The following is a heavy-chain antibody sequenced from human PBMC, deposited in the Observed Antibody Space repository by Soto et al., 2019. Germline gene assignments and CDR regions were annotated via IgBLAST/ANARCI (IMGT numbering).Heavy chain of an antibody. CDR2: INPNSGDT. Sequence: ASVKVSCKASGSRFTAHFMHWVRQAPGQGLEWTGWINPNSGDTNYSPKFQGRVTMTRDTSTVTVYMELRSLTSHDTAVYYCARGGSWYETWGQGTRVTVSS. CDR3: ARGGSWYET. V-gene: IGHV1-2*02. J-gene: IGHJ5*02. D-gene: IGHD6-13*01. CDR1: GSRFTAHF.